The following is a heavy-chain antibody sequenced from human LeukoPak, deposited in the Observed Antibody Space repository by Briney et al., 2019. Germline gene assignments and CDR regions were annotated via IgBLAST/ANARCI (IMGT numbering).Heavy chain of an antibody. J-gene: IGHJ4*02. CDR1: GYTFTNYA. D-gene: IGHD2-21*01. V-gene: IGHV7-4-1*02. CDR3: ASMGSYSFDY. Sequence: ASVKVSSKTSGYTFTNYAINWVRQAPGQGLEFMGWINTGTGNPTYAQDFKGRFVFSLDTSVSTAYLQISILKPEDTAVYYCASMGSYSFDYWGQGTLVTVSS. CDR2: INTGTGNP.